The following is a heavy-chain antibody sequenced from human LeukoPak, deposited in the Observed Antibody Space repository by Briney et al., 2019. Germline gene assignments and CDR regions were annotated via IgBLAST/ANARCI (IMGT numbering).Heavy chain of an antibody. D-gene: IGHD1-7*01. V-gene: IGHV3-48*04. J-gene: IGHJ4*02. CDR3: ARKNYVSSGWGAPFDY. CDR1: GFTFSSYA. Sequence: GGSLRLSCAASGFTFSSYAMSWVRQAPGKGLEWVSYIRSSGTSTDYTGSVKGRFTISRDNAKNSLYLQMNSLRAEDTAVYYCARKNYVSSGWGAPFDYWGQGTLVTVSS. CDR2: IRSSGTST.